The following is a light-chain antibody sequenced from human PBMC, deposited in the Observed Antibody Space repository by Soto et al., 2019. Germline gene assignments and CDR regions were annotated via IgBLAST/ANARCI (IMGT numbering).Light chain of an antibody. V-gene: IGKV3-20*01. CDR2: GAS. CDR1: QTVSTNF. Sequence: EIVLTQSPGTLSLSPGERATLSCRASQTVSTNFLAWYQQKNGQAPRLLIHGASARATGTPDRFSGSGSGTDFTLTISRLEPDDFAVYYCQQFGTSPRYTFGQGTKVEMK. CDR3: QQFGTSPRYT. J-gene: IGKJ2*01.